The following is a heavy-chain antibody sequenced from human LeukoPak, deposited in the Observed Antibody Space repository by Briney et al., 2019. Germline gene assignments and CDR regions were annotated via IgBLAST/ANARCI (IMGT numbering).Heavy chain of an antibody. J-gene: IGHJ6*02. CDR1: GFTFSSYS. Sequence: GGSLRLSCAASGFTFSSYSMNWVRQGPGKGLEWVSYVSSSSSTIYYADSVKGRFTISRDNAKNSLYLQMNSLRDEDTAVYYCARDGGALIRGKGYYYGMDVWGQGTTVTVSS. V-gene: IGHV3-48*02. CDR3: ARDGGALIRGKGYYYGMDV. CDR2: VSSSSSTI. D-gene: IGHD3-16*01.